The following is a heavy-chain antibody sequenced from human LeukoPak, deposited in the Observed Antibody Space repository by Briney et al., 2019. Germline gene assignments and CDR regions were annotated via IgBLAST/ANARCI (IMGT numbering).Heavy chain of an antibody. CDR3: ARVLGTVAFEAFDI. J-gene: IGHJ3*02. Sequence: SQTLSLTCAISGDTVSSNSAAWNWMTQSPSRGLEWLGRTYYRSKWYNDYAISVKSRITINPDTSKNQFSLQLNSVTPEDTAVYYCARVLGTVAFEAFDIWGQGTMVTVSS. V-gene: IGHV6-1*01. CDR2: TYYRSKWYN. D-gene: IGHD3-16*01. CDR1: GDTVSSNSAA.